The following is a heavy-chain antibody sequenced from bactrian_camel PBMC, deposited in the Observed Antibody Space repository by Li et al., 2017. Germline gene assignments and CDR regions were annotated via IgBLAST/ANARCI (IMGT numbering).Heavy chain of an antibody. V-gene: IGHV3S9*01. D-gene: IGHD3*01. J-gene: IGHJ6*01. CDR1: GYSSSSPC. CDR3: AAELGVSGYCVPGGLVFGY. CDR2: IDNEGEI. Sequence: HVQLVESGGGSVQTGGSLRLSCAVSGYSSSSPCWGWLRQAPGKEREGAASIDNEGEISYGDAVKGRFTISKDIAKNTVHLQMNSLKTEDTAMYYCAAELGVSGYCVPGGLVFGYWDQGTQ.